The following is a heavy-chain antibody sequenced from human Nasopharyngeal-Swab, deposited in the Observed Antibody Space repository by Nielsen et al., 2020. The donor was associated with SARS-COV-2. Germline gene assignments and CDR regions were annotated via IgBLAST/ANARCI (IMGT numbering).Heavy chain of an antibody. D-gene: IGHD3-3*01. Sequence: WIRQPPGKGLEWIGSIYYSGSTYYNPPPKSRVTISVDTSKNQFSLKLSSVTAADTAVYYCASGGVNANTIFGVVIPPLWYYYGMDVWGQGTTVTVSS. CDR2: IYYSGST. J-gene: IGHJ6*02. CDR3: ASGGVNANTIFGVVIPPLWYYYGMDV. V-gene: IGHV4-39*07.